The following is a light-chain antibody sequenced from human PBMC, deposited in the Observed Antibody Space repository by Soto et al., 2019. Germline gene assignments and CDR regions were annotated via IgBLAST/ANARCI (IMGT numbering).Light chain of an antibody. CDR3: QQLNSYPLT. V-gene: IGKV1-9*01. CDR2: AAS. J-gene: IGKJ4*01. Sequence: IQLTQSPSSLSASVGARVTITFRASQGISSYLAWYQQKPGKAPKLLIYAASTLQSGVPSRFSGSGSGTEFTLTIGSLQPVDFSTYDCQQLNSYPLTFGGGTKVEIK. CDR1: QGISSY.